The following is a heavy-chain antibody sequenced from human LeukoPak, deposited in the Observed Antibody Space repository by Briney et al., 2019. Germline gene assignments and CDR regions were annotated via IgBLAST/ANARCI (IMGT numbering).Heavy chain of an antibody. CDR1: GFNFNSYW. J-gene: IGHJ4*02. V-gene: IGHV3-7*04. Sequence: QAGGSLRLSCAASGFNFNSYWMSWVRQAPGKGLECVANIRQDGGEIYFVDSVKGRLTISRDNAKSSLYLQMNGLRGEDTAVYYCARARYGSGGYFFDFWGQGTLVTVSS. D-gene: IGHD3-10*01. CDR3: ARARYGSGGYFFDF. CDR2: IRQDGGEI.